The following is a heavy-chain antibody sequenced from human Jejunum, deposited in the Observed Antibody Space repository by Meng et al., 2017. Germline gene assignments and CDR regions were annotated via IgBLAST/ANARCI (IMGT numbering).Heavy chain of an antibody. J-gene: IGHJ4*02. Sequence: QVLLQHGGGGLLKPSETLSLTFAVYGGCSSGFYLSWIRQPPGKGLEWIGEIHPSGSTDYNPSLKSRLTISLDTSKNQFSLSLNSATAADTGIYYCTRGTDRAKSGDYWGQGTLVTVSS. V-gene: IGHV4-34*01. D-gene: IGHD1-14*01. CDR1: GGCSSGFY. CDR3: TRGTDRAKSGDY. CDR2: IHPSGST.